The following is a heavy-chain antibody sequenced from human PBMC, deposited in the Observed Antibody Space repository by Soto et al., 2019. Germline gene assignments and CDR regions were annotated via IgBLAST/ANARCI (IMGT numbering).Heavy chain of an antibody. J-gene: IGHJ4*02. CDR3: ARGPSTVVTPFDY. CDR2: INAGNGNT. D-gene: IGHD4-17*01. Sequence: ASVKVSCKASGYTFTSYAMHRVRQAPGQRLEWMGWINAGNGNTKYSQKFQGRVTITRDTSASTAYMELSSLRSEDTAVYYCARGPSTVVTPFDYWGQGTLVTVSS. CDR1: GYTFTSYA. V-gene: IGHV1-3*01.